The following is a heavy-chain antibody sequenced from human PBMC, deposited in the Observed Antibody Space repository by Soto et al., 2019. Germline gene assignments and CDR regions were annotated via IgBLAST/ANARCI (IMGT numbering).Heavy chain of an antibody. CDR3: AKDIGRGGLYYYYGMDV. CDR2: ISYDGSNK. Sequence: GGSLRLSCAASGFTFSSYGMHWVRQAPGKGLEWVAVISYDGSNKYYADSVKGRFTISRDNSKNTLYLQMNSLRAEDTAVYYCAKDIGRGGLYYYYGMDVWGQGTTVTASS. V-gene: IGHV3-30*18. CDR1: GFTFSSYG. D-gene: IGHD1-26*01. J-gene: IGHJ6*02.